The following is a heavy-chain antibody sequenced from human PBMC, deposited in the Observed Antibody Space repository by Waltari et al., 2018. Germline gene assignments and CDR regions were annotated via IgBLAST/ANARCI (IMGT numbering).Heavy chain of an antibody. V-gene: IGHV3-53*01. CDR2: IYSGGST. Sequence: EVQLVESGGGLIQPGGSLRLSCAASGFTVSSNYMSWVRQAPGKGLEWVSVIYSGGSTYYADSGKGRFTISRDNSKNTLYLQMNSLRAEDTAVYYCARDSRRIPGIAVAGTADRGGGFDYWGQGTLVTVSS. CDR3: ARDSRRIPGIAVAGTADRGGGFDY. J-gene: IGHJ4*02. D-gene: IGHD6-19*01. CDR1: GFTVSSNY.